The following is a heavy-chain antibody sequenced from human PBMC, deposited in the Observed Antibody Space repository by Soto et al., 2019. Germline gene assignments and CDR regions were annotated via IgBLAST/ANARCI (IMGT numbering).Heavy chain of an antibody. V-gene: IGHV1-69*01. CDR1: GGTFSSRA. Sequence: QVQLVQSGPEVKKTGTSVKVSCKASGGTFSSRAISWVRQAPGQGLEWMGGIIPVFGRVNYAEKFQDRVTITADESTGTVYMELSSLRSEDTALYYWANSRGGTFLGYHGMDIW. CDR3: ANSRGGTFLGYHGMDI. CDR2: IIPVFGRV. D-gene: IGHD3-16*01. J-gene: IGHJ6*01.